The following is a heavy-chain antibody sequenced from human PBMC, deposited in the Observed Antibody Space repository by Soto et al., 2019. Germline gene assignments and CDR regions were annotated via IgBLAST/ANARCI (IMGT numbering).Heavy chain of an antibody. CDR3: ATRGGTGTTGVATKYYYYYGMDV. CDR2: IIPIFGTA. Sequence: QVQLVQSGAEVKKPGSSVKVSCKASGGTFSSYAISWVRQAPGQGLEWMGGIIPIFGTANYAQKFQGRVTINADESTSTAYMELSSLRSEDTAVYYCATRGGTGTTGVATKYYYYYGMDVWGQGTTVTVSS. J-gene: IGHJ6*02. CDR1: GGTFSSYA. V-gene: IGHV1-69*12. D-gene: IGHD1-7*01.